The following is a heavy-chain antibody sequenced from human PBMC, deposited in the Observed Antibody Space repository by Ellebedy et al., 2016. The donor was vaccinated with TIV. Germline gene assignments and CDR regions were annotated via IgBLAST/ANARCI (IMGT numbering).Heavy chain of an antibody. J-gene: IGHJ4*02. CDR2: INSDGSST. CDR1: GFTFSSYW. D-gene: IGHD6-19*01. CDR3: AREFQWLGQPFDY. V-gene: IGHV3-74*01. Sequence: PGGSLRLSCAASGFTFSSYWMHWVRQAPGKGQVWVSRINSDGSSTSNADSVKGRFTISRDNAKNTLYLQMNSLGAEDTAVYYCAREFQWLGQPFDYWGQGTLVTVSS.